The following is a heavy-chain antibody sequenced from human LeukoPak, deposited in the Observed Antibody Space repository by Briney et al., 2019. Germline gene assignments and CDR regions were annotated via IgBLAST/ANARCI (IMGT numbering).Heavy chain of an antibody. D-gene: IGHD2-2*01. CDR1: GYTFTSYG. CDR2: IIPIFGTA. V-gene: IGHV1-69*13. Sequence: VASVKVSCKASGYTFTSYGISWVRQAPGQGLEWMGGIIPIFGTANYAQKFQGRVTITADESTSTAYMELSSLRSEDTAVYYCARGPLGRDIVVVPAAGPLYYYYGMDVWGQGTTVTVSS. J-gene: IGHJ6*02. CDR3: ARGPLGRDIVVVPAAGPLYYYYGMDV.